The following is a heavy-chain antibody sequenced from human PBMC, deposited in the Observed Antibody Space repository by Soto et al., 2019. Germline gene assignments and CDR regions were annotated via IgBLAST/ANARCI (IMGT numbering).Heavy chain of an antibody. Sequence: QLQLQESGSGLVKPSQTLSLTCAVSGGSTSSGGYSWSWLRQPPGKGLEWIGYISHSGSTYYNPSLMSRVTLSVDTSKNQFSLRLSSVTAADTAVYYCARGGLLPDYWGQGTLVTVSS. CDR2: ISHSGST. D-gene: IGHD6-19*01. CDR1: GGSTSSGGYS. CDR3: ARGGLLPDY. V-gene: IGHV4-30-2*01. J-gene: IGHJ4*02.